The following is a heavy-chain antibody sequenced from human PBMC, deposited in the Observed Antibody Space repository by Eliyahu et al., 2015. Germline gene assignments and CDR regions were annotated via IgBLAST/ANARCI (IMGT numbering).Heavy chain of an antibody. Sequence: EVQLLESGGXLVQPGGSLRLSCAASGFTFSNYAMSWVRPGXGKGLEWVSYISGSGGSPEYADSVKGRFTISRDNSKNTLYLQMNSLRAEDTAVYYCAKDRLSPYSSGADDYWGQGTLVTVSS. J-gene: IGHJ4*02. CDR2: ISGSGGSP. V-gene: IGHV3-23*01. D-gene: IGHD6-19*01. CDR1: GFTFSNYA. CDR3: AKDRLSPYSSGADDY.